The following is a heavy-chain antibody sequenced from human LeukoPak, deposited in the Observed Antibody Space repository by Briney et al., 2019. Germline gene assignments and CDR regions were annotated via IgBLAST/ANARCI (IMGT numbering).Heavy chain of an antibody. D-gene: IGHD2-2*01. CDR1: GFTFSGAW. Sequence: GGSLRLSCAASGFTFSGAWMHWVRQAPGKGLMWVSRINDDGSSTRHADSVKGRFTISRDNAKNTPYLQMNSLRAEDTAVYYCARVSGPGMNEYYHLWGQGTLVTVSS. J-gene: IGHJ4*02. V-gene: IGHV3-74*01. CDR2: INDDGSST. CDR3: ARVSGPGMNEYYHL.